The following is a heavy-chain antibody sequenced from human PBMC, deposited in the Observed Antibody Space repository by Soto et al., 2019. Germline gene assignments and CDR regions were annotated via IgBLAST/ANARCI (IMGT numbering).Heavy chain of an antibody. V-gene: IGHV3-49*04. J-gene: IGHJ5*02. Sequence: PGGSLRLSCTTSGFTFDDYAMSWVRQAPGKGLEWVGLIKSKAYGGTTEYAASVKGRFTISRDGSKSIAYLQMNSLKTDDTAVYYCARGIATGQLDPWGQGTLVTVS. CDR2: IKSKAYGGTT. D-gene: IGHD2-15*01. CDR1: GFTFDDYA. CDR3: ARGIATGQLDP.